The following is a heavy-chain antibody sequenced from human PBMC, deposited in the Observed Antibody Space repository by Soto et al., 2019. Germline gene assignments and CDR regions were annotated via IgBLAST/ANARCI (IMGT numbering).Heavy chain of an antibody. Sequence: LCGGSISSGGYSWSWIRQPPGKGLEWIGYIYHSGSTYYNPSLKSRVTISVDRSKNQFSLKLSSVTAADTAVYYCARVDPDYYYGMDVWGQGTTVTVSS. J-gene: IGHJ6*02. V-gene: IGHV4-30-2*01. CDR2: IYHSGST. CDR3: ARVDPDYYYGMDV. CDR1: GGSISSGGYS.